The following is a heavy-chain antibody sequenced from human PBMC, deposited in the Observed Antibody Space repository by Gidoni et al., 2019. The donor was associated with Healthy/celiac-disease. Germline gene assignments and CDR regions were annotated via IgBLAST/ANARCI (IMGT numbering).Heavy chain of an antibody. CDR1: GFTFSSYG. Sequence: QVQLVESGGGVVQPGRSLRLSCAASGFTFSSYGMHWVRQAPGKGLEWVTVIWYDGSNKYYADSVKGRFTISRDNSKNTLYLQMNSLRAEDTAVYYCARAHQMVPPVWDYGMDVWGQGTTVTVSS. V-gene: IGHV3-33*01. D-gene: IGHD2-8*01. CDR3: ARAHQMVPPVWDYGMDV. CDR2: IWYDGSNK. J-gene: IGHJ6*02.